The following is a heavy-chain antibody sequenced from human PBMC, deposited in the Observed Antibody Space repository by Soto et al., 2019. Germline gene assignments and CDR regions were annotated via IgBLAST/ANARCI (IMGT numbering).Heavy chain of an antibody. Sequence: PAETLSLTCTVSGGSISSYYWSGIRQSPGKGLEWIGYIHYSGITKSNPSLKSRVTISVDTSRNQVSLKLSSVTAADSAVYFCARARYQLLHPYYYGMDVWGQGTTVTVSS. V-gene: IGHV4-59*01. J-gene: IGHJ6*02. CDR3: ARARYQLLHPYYYGMDV. CDR2: IHYSGIT. CDR1: GGSISSYY. D-gene: IGHD2-2*01.